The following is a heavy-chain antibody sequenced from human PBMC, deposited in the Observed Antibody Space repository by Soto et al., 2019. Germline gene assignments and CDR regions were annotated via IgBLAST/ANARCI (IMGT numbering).Heavy chain of an antibody. CDR1: GFTFENYA. Sequence: PGGSLRLSCVASGFTFENYAMSWVRQAPGKGLEWVSAISGSGGTTYYSDSVKGRFTISRDNSKNTVYLQMNDLRVEDAAEHFCASWLQREHAYDVWGLGTTVTVSS. D-gene: IGHD1-1*01. CDR3: ASWLQREHAYDV. J-gene: IGHJ3*01. CDR2: ISGSGGTT. V-gene: IGHV3-23*01.